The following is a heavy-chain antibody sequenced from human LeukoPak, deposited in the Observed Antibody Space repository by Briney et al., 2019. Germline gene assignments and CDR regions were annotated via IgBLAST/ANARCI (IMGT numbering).Heavy chain of an antibody. CDR3: ARGRVTGDIYYYYGMDV. CDR1: GYTFTSYD. D-gene: IGHD7-27*01. CDR2: MNPNSGNT. J-gene: IGHJ6*02. V-gene: IGHV1-8*01. Sequence: APVKVSCKASGYTFTSYDINWVRQATGQGLEWMGWMNPNSGNTGYAQKFQGRVTMTRNTSISTAYMELSSLRSEDTDVYYCARGRVTGDIYYYYGMDVWGQGTTVTVSS.